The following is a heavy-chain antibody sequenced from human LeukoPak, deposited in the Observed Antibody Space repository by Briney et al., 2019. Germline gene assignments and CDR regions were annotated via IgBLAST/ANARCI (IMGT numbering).Heavy chain of an antibody. Sequence: ASVKVSCKASGYTFTRYGISWVRQAPGQGLQWLGWISASNGNTNYAQKFRDRVTMSTDISTGTAYLDVRSLTSDDTAVYYCARDHPNWNYAPDFWGQGTLVIVSS. CDR3: ARDHPNWNYAPDF. CDR2: ISASNGNT. J-gene: IGHJ4*02. CDR1: GYTFTRYG. V-gene: IGHV1-18*01. D-gene: IGHD1-7*01.